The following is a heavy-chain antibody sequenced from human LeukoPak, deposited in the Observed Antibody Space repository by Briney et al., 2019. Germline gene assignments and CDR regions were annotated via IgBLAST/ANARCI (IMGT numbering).Heavy chain of an antibody. CDR3: AKGYCSSTSCYFDY. CDR1: GFTFDDYA. D-gene: IGHD2-2*01. J-gene: IGHJ4*02. CDR2: ISWNSGNI. V-gene: IGHV3-9*01. Sequence: PGGSLRPSCAASGFTFDDYAMHWVRQGPGKGLEWVSGISWNSGNIGYADSVKGRFTISRDNAKNSLYLQMNSLRPEDTALYYCAKGYCSSTSCYFDYWGQGTLVTVSS.